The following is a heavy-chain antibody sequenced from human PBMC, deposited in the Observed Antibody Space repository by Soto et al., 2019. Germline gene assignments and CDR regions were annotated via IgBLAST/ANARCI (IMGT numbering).Heavy chain of an antibody. Sequence: GGSLRLSCAASGFTFSSYAMHWVRQAPGKGLEWVAVISYDGSNKYYADSVKGRFTISRDNSKNTLYLQMNSLRAEDTAVYYCAREYSSSSRNYYYYYGMDVWGQGTTVTVSS. V-gene: IGHV3-30-3*01. D-gene: IGHD6-6*01. CDR3: AREYSSSSRNYYYYYGMDV. J-gene: IGHJ6*02. CDR2: ISYDGSNK. CDR1: GFTFSSYA.